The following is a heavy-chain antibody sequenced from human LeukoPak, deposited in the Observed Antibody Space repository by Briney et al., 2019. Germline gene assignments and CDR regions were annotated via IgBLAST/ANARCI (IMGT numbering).Heavy chain of an antibody. Sequence: GGSLRLSRAASGFTFSDYYMSWVRQAPGKGPEWVAGISWHSNTIDYADSVKGRFTISRDNAKNSLYLQMNSLRVEDTALYYCAKEFDPWGQGTLVTVSS. J-gene: IGHJ5*02. CDR3: AKEFDP. CDR1: GFTFSDYY. V-gene: IGHV3-9*01. CDR2: ISWHSNTI.